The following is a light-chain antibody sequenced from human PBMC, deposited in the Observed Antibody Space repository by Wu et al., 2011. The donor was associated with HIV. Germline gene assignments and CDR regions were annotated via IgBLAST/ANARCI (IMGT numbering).Light chain of an antibody. CDR2: GTS. J-gene: IGKJ5*01. V-gene: IGKV3-20*01. CDR1: QSVRST. CDR3: QQYGSSPPAIT. Sequence: EVVMTQSPATLSVSPGERATLSCRASQSVRSTLAWYQQKPGQSPRLLIYGTSTRATGFPDRFSGSGSGTDFTLTISRLDPEDFAVYYCQQYGSSPPAITFGQGTRLEIK.